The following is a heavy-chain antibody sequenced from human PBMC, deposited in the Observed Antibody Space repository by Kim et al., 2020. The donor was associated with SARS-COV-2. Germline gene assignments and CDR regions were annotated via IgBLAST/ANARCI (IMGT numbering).Heavy chain of an antibody. CDR1: GFTFSNAW. CDR2: IKSKTDGGTT. V-gene: IGHV3-15*01. D-gene: IGHD3-9*01. CDR3: TTARYFDWLLFPYYFDY. J-gene: IGHJ4*02. Sequence: GGSLRLSCAASGFTFSNAWMSWVRQAPGKGLEWVGRIKSKTDGGTTDYAAPVKGRFTISRDDSKNTLYLQMNSLKTEDTAVYYCTTARYFDWLLFPYYFDYWSQGTLVTVSS.